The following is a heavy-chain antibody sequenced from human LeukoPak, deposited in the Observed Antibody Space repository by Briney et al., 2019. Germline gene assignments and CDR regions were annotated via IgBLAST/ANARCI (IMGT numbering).Heavy chain of an antibody. D-gene: IGHD6-6*01. CDR3: TKIAAPFIGPAEYFQH. J-gene: IGHJ1*01. Sequence: GRSLRLSCVVSGFTFSSFYMNWVRQAPGKGLEWVGRIKSKTDGGTTDYAAPVKGRFTISRDDSKNTLYLQMNSLKTEDTAVYYCTKIAAPFIGPAEYFQHWGQGTLVTVSS. CDR2: IKSKTDGGTT. CDR1: GFTFSSFY. V-gene: IGHV3-15*01.